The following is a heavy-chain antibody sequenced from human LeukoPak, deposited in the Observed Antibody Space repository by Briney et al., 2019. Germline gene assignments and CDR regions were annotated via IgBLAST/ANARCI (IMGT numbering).Heavy chain of an antibody. D-gene: IGHD6-13*01. Sequence: PGGSLRLSCAASGFTFSSYAMHWVRQAPGKGLEWVAVISYDGSNKYYADSVKGRFTISRDNSKNTLYLQMNSLRAEDTAVYYCARALIAAAGSFDPWGQGTLVTVSS. V-gene: IGHV3-30*04. J-gene: IGHJ5*02. CDR3: ARALIAAAGSFDP. CDR2: ISYDGSNK. CDR1: GFTFSSYA.